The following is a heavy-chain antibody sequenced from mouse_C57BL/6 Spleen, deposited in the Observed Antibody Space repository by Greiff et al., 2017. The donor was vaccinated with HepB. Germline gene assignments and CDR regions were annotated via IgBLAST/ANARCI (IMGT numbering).Heavy chain of an antibody. CDR2: ISSGSSTT. D-gene: IGHD2-4*01. CDR3: ARQKDDDDYYAMDY. V-gene: IGHV5-17*01. CDR1: GFTFSDYG. Sequence: EVQGVEPGGGLVKPGGSLKLSCAASGFTFSDYGMHWVRQAPEKGLEWVAYISSGSSTTYYADTVKGRATMSRDNAKNTLFLQMSSLRSEDAAVYYCARQKDDDDYYAMDYWGQGTSVTVSS. J-gene: IGHJ4*01.